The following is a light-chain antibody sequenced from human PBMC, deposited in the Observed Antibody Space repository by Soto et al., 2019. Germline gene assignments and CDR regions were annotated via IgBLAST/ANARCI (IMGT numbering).Light chain of an antibody. Sequence: DIQMTQSPSSLSASVGDRVTITCQSSQDISNYLNWYQQKPGKAPKLLIYDESTLETGVPSRFSGSGSCTYFTFTISSLQPEDIATYYCQQYDNLPPCTFGHGTKVEIK. CDR1: QDISNY. CDR2: DES. CDR3: QQYDNLPPCT. V-gene: IGKV1-33*01. J-gene: IGKJ1*01.